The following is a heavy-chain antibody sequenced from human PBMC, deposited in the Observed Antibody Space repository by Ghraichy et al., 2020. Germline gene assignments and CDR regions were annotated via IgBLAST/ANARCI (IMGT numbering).Heavy chain of an antibody. CDR2: ISSSSSTI. V-gene: IGHV3-48*01. J-gene: IGHJ1*01. CDR3: ARDGTVDYYDSSGYSEYFQH. Sequence: GGSLRLSCAASGFTFSSYSMNWVRQAPGKGLEWVSYISSSSSTIYYADSVKGRFTISRDNAKNSLYLQMNSLRAEDTAVYYCARDGTVDYYDSSGYSEYFQHWGQGTLVTVSA. CDR1: GFTFSSYS. D-gene: IGHD3-22*01.